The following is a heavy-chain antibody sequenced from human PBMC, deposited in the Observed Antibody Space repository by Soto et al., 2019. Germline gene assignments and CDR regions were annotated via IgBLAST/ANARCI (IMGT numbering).Heavy chain of an antibody. D-gene: IGHD5-18*01. J-gene: IGHJ4*02. CDR2: MNAGVGNT. Sequence: HVELVQSGADVKKPGASVTISCKASGYTFTDYALHWVRQAPGQRLEWMGWMNAGVGNTLYSQKFQGRITITRDTCASTADMELNCLKSEDTAIEYCARDTGYTFGSLNYWGPGTLVTVSS. CDR1: GYTFTDYA. CDR3: ARDTGYTFGSLNY. V-gene: IGHV1-3*01.